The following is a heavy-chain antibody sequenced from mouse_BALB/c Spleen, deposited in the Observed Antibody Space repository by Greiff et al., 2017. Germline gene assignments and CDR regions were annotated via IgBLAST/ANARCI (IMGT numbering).Heavy chain of an antibody. Sequence: EVQVVESGGGLVQPGGSRKLSCAASGFTFSSFGMHWVRQAPEKGLEWVAYISSGSSTIYYAATVKGRFTISRDNPKNTLFLQMTSLRSEDTAMYYCARSAPYDWYFDVWGAGPRSPSPQ. CDR3: ARSAPYDWYFDV. CDR2: ISSGSSTI. CDR1: GFTFSSFG. J-gene: IGHJ1*01. D-gene: IGHD2-12*01. V-gene: IGHV5-17*02.